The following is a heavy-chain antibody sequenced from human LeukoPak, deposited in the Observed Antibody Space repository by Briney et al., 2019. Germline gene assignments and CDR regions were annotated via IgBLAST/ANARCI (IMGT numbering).Heavy chain of an antibody. J-gene: IGHJ4*02. Sequence: ASVKVSCKASGYTFTSYDINWVRQATGQGLEWMGWMNPNSGNTGYAQKFQGRVTITRNTSISTAYTELSSLRSEDTAVYYCARFPQSGDPDYWGQGTLVTVSS. CDR3: ARFPQSGDPDY. CDR2: MNPNSGNT. V-gene: IGHV1-8*03. D-gene: IGHD2-21*02. CDR1: GYTFTSYD.